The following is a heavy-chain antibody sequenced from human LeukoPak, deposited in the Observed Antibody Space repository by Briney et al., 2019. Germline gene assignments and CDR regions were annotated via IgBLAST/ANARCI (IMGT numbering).Heavy chain of an antibody. J-gene: IGHJ1*01. CDR2: IIPIFGTA. CDR1: GGTFSSYA. CDR3: AIPTLSRYCSGGSCYEH. D-gene: IGHD2-15*01. Sequence: GASVKVSCKASGGTFSSYAISWVRQAPGQGLEWMGGIIPIFGTANYAQKLQGRVTMTTDTSTSTAYMELRSLRSDDTAVYYCAIPTLSRYCSGGSCYEHWGQGTLVTVSS. V-gene: IGHV1-69*05.